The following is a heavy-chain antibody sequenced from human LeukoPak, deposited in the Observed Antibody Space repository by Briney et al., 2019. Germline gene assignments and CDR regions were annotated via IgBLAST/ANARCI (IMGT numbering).Heavy chain of an antibody. V-gene: IGHV4-4*07. J-gene: IGHJ4*02. CDR2: IYASGST. CDR3: ARGVAATSYFDY. CDR1: GGSINTYY. Sequence: SETLSLTCTVSGGSINTYYWSWIRQPAGKGLEWVGRIYASGSTIYNPSLKSRVTMSVDTSKNQFSLKLTSVTAADTAVYYCARGVAATSYFDYWGQGTLVTVSS. D-gene: IGHD6-13*01.